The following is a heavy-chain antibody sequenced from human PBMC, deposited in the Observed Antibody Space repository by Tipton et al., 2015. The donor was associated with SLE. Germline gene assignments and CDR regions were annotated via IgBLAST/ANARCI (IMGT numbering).Heavy chain of an antibody. V-gene: IGHV4-39*07. CDR2: IYYSGST. J-gene: IGHJ3*02. D-gene: IGHD3-16*01. CDR1: GGSISSSSYY. CDR3: ARDHLGEAFDI. Sequence: TLSLTCTVSGGSISSSSYYWGWIRQPPGKGLEWIGSIYYSGSTYYNPSLKSRVTISVDTSKNQFSLKLSSVTAADTAVYYCARDHLGEAFDIWGQGTMVTVSS.